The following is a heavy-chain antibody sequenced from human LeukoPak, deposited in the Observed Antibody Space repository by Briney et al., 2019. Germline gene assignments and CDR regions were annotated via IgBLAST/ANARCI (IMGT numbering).Heavy chain of an antibody. Sequence: GGSLRLSCAASGFTFSSYSMNWVRQAPGKGLEWVSTISSSSSYIYYADSVKGRFTISRDNAKNSLYLQVNSLRAEDTAVYYCAKGYCSGGSCWDYFDYWGQGTLVTVSS. CDR1: GFTFSSYS. CDR2: ISSSSSYI. D-gene: IGHD2-15*01. V-gene: IGHV3-21*04. CDR3: AKGYCSGGSCWDYFDY. J-gene: IGHJ4*02.